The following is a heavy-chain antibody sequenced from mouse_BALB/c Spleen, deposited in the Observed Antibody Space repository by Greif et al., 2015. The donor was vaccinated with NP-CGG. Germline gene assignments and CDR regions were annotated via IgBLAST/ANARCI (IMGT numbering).Heavy chain of an antibody. Sequence: QVQLQQSGAELAKPGASVKMSCKASGYTFTSYWMHWVKQRPGQGLEWIGYINPSTGYTEYNQKFKDKATLTADKSSSTAYMQLSSLTSEDSAVYYCARGSTMITTAYAMDYWGQGTSVTVSS. D-gene: IGHD2-4*01. CDR1: GYTFTSYW. CDR2: INPSTGYT. CDR3: ARGSTMITTAYAMDY. J-gene: IGHJ4*01. V-gene: IGHV1-7*01.